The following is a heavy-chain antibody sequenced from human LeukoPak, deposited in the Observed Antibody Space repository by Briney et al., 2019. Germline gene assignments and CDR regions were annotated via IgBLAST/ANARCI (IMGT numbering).Heavy chain of an antibody. CDR3: ARGERITMVRGVIWYLDY. CDR1: GFTFSSYA. J-gene: IGHJ4*02. Sequence: PGGSLRLSCAASGFTFSSYAMHWVRQAPGKGLEWVAVISYDGSNKYYADSVKGRFTISRDNSKNTLYLQMNSLRAEDTAVYYCARGERITMVRGVIWYLDYWGQGTLVTVSS. CDR2: ISYDGSNK. D-gene: IGHD3-10*01. V-gene: IGHV3-30-3*01.